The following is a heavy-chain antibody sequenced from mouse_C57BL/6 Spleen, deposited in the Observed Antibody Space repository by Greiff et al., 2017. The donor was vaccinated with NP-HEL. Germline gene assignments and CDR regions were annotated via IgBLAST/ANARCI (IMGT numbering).Heavy chain of an antibody. CDR3: ARGSSGYPYFDY. J-gene: IGHJ2*01. D-gene: IGHD3-2*02. Sequence: EVQVVESGGGLVKPGGSLKLSCAASGFTFSDYGMHWVRQAPEKGLEWVAYISSGSSTIYYADTVKGRFTISRDNAKNTLFLQMTSLRSEDTAMYYCARGSSGYPYFDYWGQGTTLTVSS. CDR1: GFTFSDYG. CDR2: ISSGSSTI. V-gene: IGHV5-17*01.